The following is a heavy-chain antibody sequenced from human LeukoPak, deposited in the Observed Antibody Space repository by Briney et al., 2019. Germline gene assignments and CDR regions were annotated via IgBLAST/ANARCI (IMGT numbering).Heavy chain of an antibody. CDR2: IIPIFGTA. J-gene: IGHJ4*02. CDR3: ARGHGVWYYFDSSGSLFDY. V-gene: IGHV1-69*01. Sequence: GASVKVSCKASGGTFSSYAISWVRQAPGQGLEWMGGIIPIFGTANYAQKFQGRVTITADESTSTAYMELSSLRSEDTAVYYCARGHGVWYYFDSSGSLFDYWGQGTLVTVSS. D-gene: IGHD3-22*01. CDR1: GGTFSSYA.